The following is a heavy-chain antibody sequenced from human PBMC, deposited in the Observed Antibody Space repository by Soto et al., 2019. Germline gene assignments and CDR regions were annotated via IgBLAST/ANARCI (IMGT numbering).Heavy chain of an antibody. D-gene: IGHD2-15*01. CDR3: ARGRYCLTGRCFPNWFDS. Sequence: SETLSLTCSVSGDSISTVDYFWAWIRQPPGQALEYIGYVYTSTTTYYNTSFESRVAISLDTSKSQFSLTVTSVTAADTAVYFCARGRYCLTGRCFPNWFDSWGQGTLVTVSS. CDR1: GDSISTVDYF. V-gene: IGHV4-30-4*01. J-gene: IGHJ5*01. CDR2: VYTSTTT.